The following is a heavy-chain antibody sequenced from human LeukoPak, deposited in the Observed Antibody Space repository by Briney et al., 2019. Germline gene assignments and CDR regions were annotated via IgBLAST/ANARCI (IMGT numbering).Heavy chain of an antibody. CDR3: ARDRGGSYVSFDY. CDR1: GFTFSSYA. J-gene: IGHJ4*02. Sequence: GGSPRLSCAASGFTFSSYAMHWVRQAPGKGLEWVAVISYDGSNKYYADSVKGRFTISRDNSKNTLYLQMNSLRAEDTAVYYCARDRGGSYVSFDYWGQGTLVTVSS. V-gene: IGHV3-30-3*01. CDR2: ISYDGSNK. D-gene: IGHD1-26*01.